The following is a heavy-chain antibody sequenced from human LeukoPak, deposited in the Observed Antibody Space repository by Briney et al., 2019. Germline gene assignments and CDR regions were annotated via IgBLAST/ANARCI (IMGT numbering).Heavy chain of an antibody. V-gene: IGHV3-30*02. J-gene: IGHJ4*02. CDR2: IKYDGSNK. D-gene: IGHD5-18*01. CDR3: AIDANLDSVGDY. CDR1: GFTFSTYG. Sequence: GGSLRLSCAASGFTFSTYGMHWVRQAPGKGLEWVAFIKYDGSNKNYADSVKGRFTISRDNSKNTLYLEMNSLRVEDTALYYCAIDANLDSVGDYWGQGSLVTVSS.